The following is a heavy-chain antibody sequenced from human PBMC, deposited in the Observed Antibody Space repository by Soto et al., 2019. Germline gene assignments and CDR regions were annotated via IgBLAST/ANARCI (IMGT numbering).Heavy chain of an antibody. V-gene: IGHV3-30*18. CDR1: GFTFSSYG. J-gene: IGHJ4*02. CDR3: AKGSLVVVAAYDY. Sequence: QVQLVESGGGVVQPGRSLRLSCAASGFTFSSYGMHWVRQAPGKGLEWVAVISYDGSNKYYADSVKGRFTISRDNSKNTLYLQMNSLRAEDTAGYYCAKGSLVVVAAYDYWGQGTLVTVSS. D-gene: IGHD2-15*01. CDR2: ISYDGSNK.